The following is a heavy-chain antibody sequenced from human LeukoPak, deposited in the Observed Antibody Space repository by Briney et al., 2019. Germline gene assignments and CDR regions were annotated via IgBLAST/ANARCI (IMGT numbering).Heavy chain of an antibody. V-gene: IGHV3-7*01. CDR2: IKQDGSDK. Sequence: GGSLRLSCAASGFTFSSYWMSWVRQAPGKGLEWVANIKQDGSDKYFVDSVKGRFTISRDNAKNSLYLQMDSLRAEDTAVYYCARPDYDFWSGSPGGHYMDVWGKGTTVTVSS. CDR3: ARPDYDFWSGSPGGHYMDV. J-gene: IGHJ6*03. D-gene: IGHD3-3*01. CDR1: GFTFSSYW.